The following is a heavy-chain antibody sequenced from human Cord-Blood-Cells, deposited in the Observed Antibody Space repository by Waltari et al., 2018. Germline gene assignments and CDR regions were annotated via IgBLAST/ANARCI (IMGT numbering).Heavy chain of an antibody. Sequence: QVQLVQSGAEVKKPGSSVKVSCKASGGTFSSYAISWVRQAPGQRLEWMGGIIPIFGTANYAQKFQGRVTITADESTSTAYMELSSLRSEDTAVYYCARVYYYDSSGYYGAEYFQHWGQGTLVTVSS. D-gene: IGHD3-22*01. J-gene: IGHJ1*01. CDR1: GGTFSSYA. CDR3: ARVYYYDSSGYYGAEYFQH. V-gene: IGHV1-69*01. CDR2: IIPIFGTA.